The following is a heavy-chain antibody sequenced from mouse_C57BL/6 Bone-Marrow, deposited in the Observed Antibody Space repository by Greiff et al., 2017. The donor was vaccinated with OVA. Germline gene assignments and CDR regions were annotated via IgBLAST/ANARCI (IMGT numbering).Heavy chain of an antibody. CDR3: ARSQLGWFAY. Sequence: EVQRVESGGGLVKPGGSLKLSCAASGFTFSDYGMHWVRQAPEKGLEWVAYISSGSSTIYYADTVKGRFTISRDNAKNTLFLQMTSLRSEDTAMYYCARSQLGWFAYWGQGTLVTVSA. D-gene: IGHD4-1*02. J-gene: IGHJ3*01. CDR2: ISSGSSTI. CDR1: GFTFSDYG. V-gene: IGHV5-17*01.